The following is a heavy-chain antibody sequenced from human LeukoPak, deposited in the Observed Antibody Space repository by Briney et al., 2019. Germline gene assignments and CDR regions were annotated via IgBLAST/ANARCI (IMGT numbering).Heavy chain of an antibody. D-gene: IGHD2-8*01. CDR3: ARVSCTNGVCYGFDF. CDR2: IKQDGSEK. Sequence: PGGSLRPSCAASGFTFSRYLISWVRQAPGKGLEWVANIKQDGSEKYYVDSVKGRFTISRDNAKNSLYLQMNSLRGEDTAVYYCARVSCTNGVCYGFDFWGQGTLVTVSS. V-gene: IGHV3-7*01. J-gene: IGHJ4*02. CDR1: GFTFSRYL.